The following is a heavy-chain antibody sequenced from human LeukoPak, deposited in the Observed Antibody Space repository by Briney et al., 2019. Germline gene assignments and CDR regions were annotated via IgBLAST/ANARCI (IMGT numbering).Heavy chain of an antibody. J-gene: IGHJ2*01. CDR1: GFTLHSSW. Sequence: GGSLRLSCAASGFTLHSSWMSWVSQAPGRGLEWVAHIRQDGSETYYVDSVKGRFTISRDIAQNSLYLQMDSLRAEDTAVYYCARPCVELGMLWYFDLWGRGTLVTVSS. CDR2: IRQDGSET. V-gene: IGHV3-7*01. D-gene: IGHD7-27*01. CDR3: ARPCVELGMLWYFDL.